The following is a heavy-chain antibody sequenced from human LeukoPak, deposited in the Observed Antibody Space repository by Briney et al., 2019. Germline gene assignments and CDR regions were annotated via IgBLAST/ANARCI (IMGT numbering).Heavy chain of an antibody. D-gene: IGHD6-19*01. CDR1: GGSISSSSYY. J-gene: IGHJ4*02. Sequence: PSETLSLTCTVSGGSISSSSYYWGWIRQPPGKGLEWIGSIYYSGSTYYNPSLKSRVTISVDTSKNQFSLKLSSVTAADTAVYYCARNKGIAVAGTFGYWGQGTLVTVSS. V-gene: IGHV4-39*07. CDR3: ARNKGIAVAGTFGY. CDR2: IYYSGST.